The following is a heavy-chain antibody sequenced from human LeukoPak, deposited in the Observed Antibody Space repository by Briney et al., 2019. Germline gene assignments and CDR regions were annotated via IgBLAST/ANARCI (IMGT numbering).Heavy chain of an antibody. D-gene: IGHD3-22*01. CDR3: AWGNYDSSGYYWDY. V-gene: IGHV4-39*01. CDR1: GGSISSSSYY. CDR2: IYCSGST. Sequence: PSETLSLTCAVSGGSISSSSYYWGWIRQPPGKGLEWIGSIYCSGSTYYNPSLKSRVTISVDTSKNQFSLKLSSVTAADTAVYYCAWGNYDSSGYYWDYWGQGTLVTVSS. J-gene: IGHJ4*02.